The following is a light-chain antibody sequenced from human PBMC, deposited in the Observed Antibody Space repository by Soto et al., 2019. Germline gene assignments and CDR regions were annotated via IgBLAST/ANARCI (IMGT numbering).Light chain of an antibody. V-gene: IGLV2-14*01. CDR1: SSDVGGYNY. J-gene: IGLJ1*01. Sequence: QSALTQPASVSGSPGQSITISCTGTSSDVGGYNYVSWYQQLPGKAPKLMIYEVTNRPSGVSSRFSGSKSGNTASLTISGLQAEDEADYYCSPYTSSRPYVFGTGTKVTVL. CDR3: SPYTSSRPYV. CDR2: EVT.